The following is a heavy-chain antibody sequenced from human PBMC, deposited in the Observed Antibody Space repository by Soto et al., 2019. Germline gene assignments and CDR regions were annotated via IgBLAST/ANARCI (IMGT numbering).Heavy chain of an antibody. J-gene: IGHJ6*02. CDR3: ARSLSGTGYYCYDMDV. D-gene: IGHD1-26*01. CDR2: IYYSGST. CDR1: GGSISSGGYS. V-gene: IGHV4-30-2*01. Sequence: SETLSLTCAVSGGSISSGGYSWSWIRQPPGKGLEWIAYIYYSGSTYYNPSLKSRVTMSVDRSKNQFSLKLSSVTAADTAVYYCARSLSGTGYYCYDMDVWGQGTTVTVSS.